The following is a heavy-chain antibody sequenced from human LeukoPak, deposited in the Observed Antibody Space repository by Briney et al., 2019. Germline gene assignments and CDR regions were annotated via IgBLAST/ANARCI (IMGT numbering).Heavy chain of an antibody. CDR2: IYNSGST. D-gene: IGHD6-13*01. J-gene: IGHJ5*02. V-gene: IGHV4-39*01. Sequence: SETLSLTCSVSGGSISSSTYYWGWIRQPPGKGLEWIGNIYNSGSTYYNPSLKSRVTISVDTSKNPFSLKLSSVTAADTAVYYCARQAYSSNLGWFDLWGQGTLVTVSS. CDR3: ARQAYSSNLGWFDL. CDR1: GGSISSSTYY.